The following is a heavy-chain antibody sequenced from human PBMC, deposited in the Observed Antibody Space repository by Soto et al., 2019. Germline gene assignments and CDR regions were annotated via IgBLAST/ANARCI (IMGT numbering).Heavy chain of an antibody. CDR3: SRERGAVASIADAFDI. CDR2: VYFSGST. CDR1: GGAITGYY. D-gene: IGHD6-6*01. V-gene: IGHV4-59*01. Sequence: PSETLSLTCNVSGGAITGYYWNWIRQPPGKGLEWIGYVYFSGSTKYNPSLPSRVTISVDMSKKQFSLRLTSMTSADTAVYYCSRERGAVASIADAFDIWGQGTMVTVS. J-gene: IGHJ3*02.